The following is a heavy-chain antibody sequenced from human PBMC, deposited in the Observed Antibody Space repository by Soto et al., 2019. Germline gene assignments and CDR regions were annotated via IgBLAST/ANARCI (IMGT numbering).Heavy chain of an antibody. D-gene: IGHD3-3*01. V-gene: IGHV3-48*02. Sequence: QTGGSLSLSCKASGFDFSTYSMNWVRQAPGKGLEWIAYVSMDSDTIHYADSVKGRFTISRDDPENSLYLQMNSLRDKDTATYYCARLYYDYVWGQGTTVTVSS. CDR3: ARLYYDYV. J-gene: IGHJ6*02. CDR1: GFDFSTYS. CDR2: VSMDSDTI.